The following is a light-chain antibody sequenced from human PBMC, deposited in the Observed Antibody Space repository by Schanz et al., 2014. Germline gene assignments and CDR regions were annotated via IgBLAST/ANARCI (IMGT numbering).Light chain of an antibody. CDR2: SDN. CDR1: SSNIGSNV. CDR3: AAWDNSLNGDV. J-gene: IGLJ1*01. V-gene: IGLV1-44*01. Sequence: QSVLTQPPSASGTPGQRVTISCSGSSSNIGSNVVNWFRQLPGTAPKLLIYSDNQRPSGVPDRFSGSKSGSSASLAINGLQSEDEADYYCAAWDNSLNGDVFGTGTKLTVL.